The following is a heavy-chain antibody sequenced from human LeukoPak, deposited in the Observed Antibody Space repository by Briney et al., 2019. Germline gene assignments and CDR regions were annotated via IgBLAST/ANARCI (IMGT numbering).Heavy chain of an antibody. J-gene: IGHJ4*02. Sequence: GGSLRLSCAASGFTFSSYAMSWVRQAPGEGLEWVSAISGSGGSTYYADSVKGRFTISRDNSKNTLYLQMNSLRAEDTAVYYCAKDNDYDSSGYTYWGQGTLVTVPS. CDR3: AKDNDYDSSGYTY. CDR1: GFTFSSYA. CDR2: ISGSGGST. D-gene: IGHD3-22*01. V-gene: IGHV3-23*01.